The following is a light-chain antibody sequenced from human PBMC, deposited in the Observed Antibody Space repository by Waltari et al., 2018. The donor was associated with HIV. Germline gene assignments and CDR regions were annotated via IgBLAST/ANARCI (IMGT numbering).Light chain of an antibody. J-gene: IGLJ2*01. CDR1: SSNIGRNT. CDR3: AAWDDSLNGPV. V-gene: IGLV1-44*01. Sequence: QSGLTQAPSASGTPGQMVTISCSGSSSNIGRNTVNWYQQFPGSAPRLLIYTNDQRPSRVPDRFSGSKSGTSASLAIRGLQSEDEADYYCAAWDDSLNGPVFGGGTKLTIL. CDR2: TND.